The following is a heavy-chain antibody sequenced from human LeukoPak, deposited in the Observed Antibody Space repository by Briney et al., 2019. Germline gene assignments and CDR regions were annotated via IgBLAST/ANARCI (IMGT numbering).Heavy chain of an antibody. CDR3: AKDPNGDYVGAFDS. V-gene: IGHV3-9*01. CDR2: ISWNSGSI. D-gene: IGHD4-17*01. J-gene: IGHJ3*02. Sequence: PGGSLRLSCAASGITFDDYAMYWVRQAPGKGLEWVSGISWNSGSIGYADSVRGRFTISRDNSKNTLYLQMNSLRAEDTAIYYCAKDPNGDYVGAFDSWGQGTMVTVSS. CDR1: GITFDDYA.